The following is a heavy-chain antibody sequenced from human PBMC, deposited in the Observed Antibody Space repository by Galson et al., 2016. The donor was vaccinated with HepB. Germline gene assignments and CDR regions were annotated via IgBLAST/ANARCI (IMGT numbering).Heavy chain of an antibody. D-gene: IGHD3-3*01. CDR1: GFTFSTYT. V-gene: IGHV3-21*01. CDR2: ISSSSFFI. J-gene: IGHJ5*02. Sequence: SLRLSCAASGFTFSTYTMNWVRQAPGKGLEWVSSISSSSFFIYNADTVKGRFTISGDNANNSLYLQMNSLRAEDTAVYYCARVAAKESWGNTILGVVSNWFDPWGQGTLVTVSS. CDR3: ARVAAKESWGNTILGVVSNWFDP.